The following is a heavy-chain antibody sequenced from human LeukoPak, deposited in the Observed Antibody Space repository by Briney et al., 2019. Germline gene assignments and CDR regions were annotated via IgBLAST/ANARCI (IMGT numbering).Heavy chain of an antibody. V-gene: IGHV1-69*04. CDR2: IIPILGIA. CDR3: AIEPPIFGVVIPGL. Sequence: SVKVSCKASGGTFSSYAISWVRQAPGQGLEWMGRIIPILGIANYAQKFQGRVTMTEDTSTDTAYMELSSLRSEDTAVYYCAIEPPIFGVVIPGLWGQGTLVTVSS. J-gene: IGHJ4*02. D-gene: IGHD3-3*01. CDR1: GGTFSSYA.